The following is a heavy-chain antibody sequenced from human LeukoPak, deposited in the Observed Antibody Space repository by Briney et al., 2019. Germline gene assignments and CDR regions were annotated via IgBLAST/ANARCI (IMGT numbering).Heavy chain of an antibody. V-gene: IGHV1-2*02. CDR2: INPNSGAT. J-gene: IGHJ6*03. Sequence: ASVKVSCKASGYIFTAYYIHWVRQAPGQGLEWMGWINPNSGATNYAQKFQGRVTMTRDTSITTGYMELSSLRSDDAAVYYCARVPGTSYYYYYMDVWGKGTTVTVSS. CDR3: ARVPGTSYYYYYMDV. CDR1: GYIFTAYY.